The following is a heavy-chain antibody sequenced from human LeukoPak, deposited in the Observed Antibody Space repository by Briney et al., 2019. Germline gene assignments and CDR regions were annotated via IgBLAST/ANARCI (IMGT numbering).Heavy chain of an antibody. CDR2: IYYGGST. Sequence: SETLSLTCTVSGGSISSYYWSWIRQPPGKGLEWIGYIYYGGSTNYNPSLKSRVTVSVDTSKNQFSLKLSSVTAADTAVYYCARDHSSSWYGAFDPWGQGTLVTVSS. V-gene: IGHV4-59*01. CDR1: GGSISSYY. D-gene: IGHD6-13*01. CDR3: ARDHSSSWYGAFDP. J-gene: IGHJ5*02.